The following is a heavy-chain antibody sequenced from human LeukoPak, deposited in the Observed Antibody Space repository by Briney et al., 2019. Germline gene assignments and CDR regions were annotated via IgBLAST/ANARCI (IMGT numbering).Heavy chain of an antibody. V-gene: IGHV1-69*05. Sequence: ASVKVSCKASGGTFSSYAISWVRQAPGQGLEWMGGIIPVFGTANYAQKFQGRVTITTDESTSTAYMELSSLRSKDTAVYYCARSGVVVPAAIGRWFDPWGQGTLVTVSS. CDR2: IIPVFGTA. CDR1: GGTFSSYA. J-gene: IGHJ5*02. CDR3: ARSGVVVPAAIGRWFDP. D-gene: IGHD2-2*02.